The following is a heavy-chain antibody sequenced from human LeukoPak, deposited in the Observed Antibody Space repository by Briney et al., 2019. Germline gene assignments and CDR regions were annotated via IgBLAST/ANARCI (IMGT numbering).Heavy chain of an antibody. J-gene: IGHJ6*03. CDR2: ISPYNGNT. Sequence: ASVKVSCKASGYTFTSYGISWVRQAPGQGLEWMGWISPYNGNTNYAQKLQGRVTMTTDTSTTTAYMELRSLRSDDTAVYYCARAYCSSTSCYRALYYMDVWGKGTTVTVSS. CDR3: ARAYCSSTSCYRALYYMDV. V-gene: IGHV1-18*01. CDR1: GYTFTSYG. D-gene: IGHD2-2*01.